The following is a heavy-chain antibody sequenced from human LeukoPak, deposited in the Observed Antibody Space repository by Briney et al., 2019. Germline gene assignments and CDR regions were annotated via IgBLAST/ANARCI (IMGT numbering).Heavy chain of an antibody. V-gene: IGHV4-61*01. Sequence: SETLSLTCTVSGGSISSSSYYWSWIRQPPGKGLEWIGYIYYSGSTNYNPSLKSRVTISVDTSKNQFSLKLSSVTAADTAVYYCARWTPSQVGFDYWGQGTLVTVSS. J-gene: IGHJ4*02. D-gene: IGHD3/OR15-3a*01. CDR2: IYYSGST. CDR1: GGSISSSSYY. CDR3: ARWTPSQVGFDY.